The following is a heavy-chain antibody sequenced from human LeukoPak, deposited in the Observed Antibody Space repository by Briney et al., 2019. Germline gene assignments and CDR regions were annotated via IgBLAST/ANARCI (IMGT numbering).Heavy chain of an antibody. CDR1: GYTFTSYD. J-gene: IGHJ2*01. D-gene: IGHD2-15*01. CDR2: TNPNSGNT. V-gene: IGHV1-8*01. CDR3: ARGARRYCSGGSCHRYFDL. Sequence: ASVKVSCKASGYTFTSYDINWVRQATGQGLEWMGWTNPNSGNTGYAQKFQGRVTMTRNTSISTAYMELSSLRSEDTAVYYCARGARRYCSGGSCHRYFDLWGRGTLVTVSS.